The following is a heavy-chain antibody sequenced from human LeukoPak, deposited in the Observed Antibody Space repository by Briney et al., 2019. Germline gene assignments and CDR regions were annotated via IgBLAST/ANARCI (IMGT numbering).Heavy chain of an antibody. D-gene: IGHD6-13*01. J-gene: IGHJ4*02. CDR3: ARVAAVDPYYFDY. CDR1: GGSISSGGYY. Sequence: SQTLSLTCTVSGGSISSGGYYWSWIRQHPGKGLEWIGYIYYSGSTYYNPSLKSRVTISVETSKNQFSLKLSSVTAADTAVYYCARVAAVDPYYFDYWGQGTLVTVSS. V-gene: IGHV4-31*03. CDR2: IYYSGST.